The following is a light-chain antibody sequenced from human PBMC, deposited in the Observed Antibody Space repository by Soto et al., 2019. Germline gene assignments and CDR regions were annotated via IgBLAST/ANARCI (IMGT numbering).Light chain of an antibody. J-gene: IGLJ2*01. CDR3: CAYAGSNAVL. V-gene: IGLV2-23*01. CDR2: EAT. CDR1: SGDVGRYNH. Sequence: QSVLTQPASVSGSPGQSITISCTGSSGDVGRYNHVSWYQQHPGKAPKLIIYEATMRPPGGSNRFSGSRSGNTASLTISGLQTDDEAFYFCCAYAGSNAVLFGGGTKLTVL.